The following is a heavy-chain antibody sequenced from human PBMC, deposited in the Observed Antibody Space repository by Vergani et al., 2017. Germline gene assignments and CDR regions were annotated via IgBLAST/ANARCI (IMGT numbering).Heavy chain of an antibody. CDR3: ARVGTSSNRDYFCY. D-gene: IGHD2-2*01. Sequence: QVQLVQSGAEVKKPGASVTVSCKASGYTFTDYFMHWVRQAPGQGLEWMGWINPNSGGTNYAQKFQGRVTMTRDTSISTAYMELSNLRSDDTAVYYCARVGTSSNRDYFCYWGEGTLVTVSS. V-gene: IGHV1-2*02. CDR1: GYTFTDYF. J-gene: IGHJ4*02. CDR2: INPNSGGT.